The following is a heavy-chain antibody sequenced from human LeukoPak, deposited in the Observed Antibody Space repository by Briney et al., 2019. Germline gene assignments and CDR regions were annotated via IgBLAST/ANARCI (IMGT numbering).Heavy chain of an antibody. J-gene: IGHJ5*02. V-gene: IGHV4-34*01. CDR3: AKDLWFGST. D-gene: IGHD3-10*01. CDR2: INHSGST. Sequence: SETLSLTCAVYGGSFSGYYWSWIRQPPGKGLEWIGEINHSGSTNYNPSLKSRVTISVDTSKNQFSLKLSSVTAADTAVYYCAKDLWFGSTWGQGTLVTVSS. CDR1: GGSFSGYY.